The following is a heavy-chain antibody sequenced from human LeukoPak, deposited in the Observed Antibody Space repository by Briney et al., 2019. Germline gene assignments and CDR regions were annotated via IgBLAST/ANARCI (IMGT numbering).Heavy chain of an antibody. V-gene: IGHV1-46*01. Sequence: ASVKVSCEASGYTFTSYYMHWVRQAPGQGLEWMGIINPSGGSTSYAQKFQGRVTMTRDTSTSTVYMELSSLRSEDTAVYYCAREDIVVVVAALADYYYGMDVWGQGTTVTVPS. D-gene: IGHD2-15*01. CDR3: AREDIVVVVAALADYYYGMDV. CDR2: INPSGGST. J-gene: IGHJ6*02. CDR1: GYTFTSYY.